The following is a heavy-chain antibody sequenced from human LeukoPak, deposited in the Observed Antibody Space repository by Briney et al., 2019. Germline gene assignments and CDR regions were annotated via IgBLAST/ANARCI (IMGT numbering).Heavy chain of an antibody. D-gene: IGHD3-10*01. CDR1: GFAFGFYA. CDR3: ARDRGPRTGFMVREAYDY. J-gene: IGHJ4*02. CDR2: INTDGSIT. Sequence: PGGSLRLSCAASGFAFGFYAMSWVRQAPEKGLVWVSRINTDGSITNYADSVKGRFTISRDNAKNTLYLQMSSLRAEDTAVYYCARDRGPRTGFMVREAYDYWGQGTLVTVSS. V-gene: IGHV3-74*01.